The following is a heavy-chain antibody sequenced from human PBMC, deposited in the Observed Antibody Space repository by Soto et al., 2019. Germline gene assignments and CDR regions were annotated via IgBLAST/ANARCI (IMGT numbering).Heavy chain of an antibody. J-gene: IGHJ4*02. CDR2: ISGSGGST. D-gene: IGHD3-10*01. CDR3: AKDGSRRSYYGSGSSYNDY. Sequence: GGSLRLSCAASGFTFSSYAMSWVRQAPGKGLEWVSAISGSGGSTYYADSVKGRFTISRDNSKNTLYLQMNSLRAEDTAVYYCAKDGSRRSYYGSGSSYNDYWGQGTMVTVYS. CDR1: GFTFSSYA. V-gene: IGHV3-23*01.